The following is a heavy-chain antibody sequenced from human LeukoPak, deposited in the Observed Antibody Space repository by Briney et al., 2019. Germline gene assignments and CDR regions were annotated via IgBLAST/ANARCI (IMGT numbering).Heavy chain of an antibody. CDR3: ARSSEYGDPFNY. CDR1: GASISRSDYF. J-gene: IGHJ4*02. Sequence: SETLSLTCTVSGASISRSDYFWGWIRQPPGTGLEWIGSIYYSGSTYHSPSLKGRVTISVDTSKNQFSLKLNSVTAADTAVYYCARSSEYGDPFNYWGQGTLVTVSS. D-gene: IGHD4-17*01. CDR2: IYYSGST. V-gene: IGHV4-39*01.